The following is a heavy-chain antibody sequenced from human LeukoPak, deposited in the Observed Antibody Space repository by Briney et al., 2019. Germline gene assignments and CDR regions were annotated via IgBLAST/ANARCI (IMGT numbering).Heavy chain of an antibody. V-gene: IGHV3-23*01. D-gene: IGHD3-22*01. CDR2: ISGSGGST. J-gene: IGHJ4*02. Sequence: QTGGSLRLSCAASGFTFSSYGMSWVRQAPGKGLEWVSAISGSGGSTYYADSVKGRFTISRDNAKNSLFLQMNSLRAEDTAVYYCARGNDYYDSSGYYYWGQGTLVTVSS. CDR3: ARGNDYYDSSGYYY. CDR1: GFTFSSYG.